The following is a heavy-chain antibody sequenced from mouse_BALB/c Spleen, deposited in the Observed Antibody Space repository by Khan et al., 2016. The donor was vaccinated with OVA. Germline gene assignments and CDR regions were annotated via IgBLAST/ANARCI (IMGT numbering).Heavy chain of an antibody. CDR1: GFSLTSYG. CDR2: IWSGGST. J-gene: IGHJ3*01. V-gene: IGHV2-2*02. CDR3: ARNYDYDEGLAY. Sequence: QIQLVQSGPGLVQPSQSLSITCTVSGFSLTSYGVHWVRQSPGKGLEWLGVIWSGGSTDYNAAFISRLSISKDNSKSQVFFKMNSLQANDTAIYYWARNYDYDEGLAYWGQGTMVTVSA. D-gene: IGHD2-4*01.